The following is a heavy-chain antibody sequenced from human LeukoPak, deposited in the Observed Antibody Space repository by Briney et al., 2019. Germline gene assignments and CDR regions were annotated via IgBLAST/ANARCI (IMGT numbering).Heavy chain of an antibody. J-gene: IGHJ6*02. CDR2: ISSSSSYI. D-gene: IGHD3-10*01. CDR3: ARDNRFVEFGLAYYYYGMDV. CDR1: GFIFRSYS. Sequence: PGGSLRLSCAAAGFIFRSYSMNWVRQAPGKGLEWVSSISSSSSYIYYADSVKGRFTISRDNAKNSLYLQMNSLRAEDTAVYYCARDNRFVEFGLAYYYYGMDVWGQGTTVTVSS. V-gene: IGHV3-21*01.